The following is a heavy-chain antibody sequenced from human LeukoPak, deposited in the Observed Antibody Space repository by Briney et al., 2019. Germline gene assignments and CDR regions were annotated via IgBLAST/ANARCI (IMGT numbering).Heavy chain of an antibody. CDR3: AKDPSYGDNYARYYFDY. Sequence: PGGTLRLSCAASGLTFSSYAMSWVRQAPGKGLEWVSAISGSGGSTYYADSVKGRFTISRDNSKNTLYLQMNSLRAEDTAVYYCAKDPSYGDNYARYYFDYWGQGTLVTVSS. D-gene: IGHD4-17*01. J-gene: IGHJ4*02. CDR1: GLTFSSYA. CDR2: ISGSGGST. V-gene: IGHV3-23*01.